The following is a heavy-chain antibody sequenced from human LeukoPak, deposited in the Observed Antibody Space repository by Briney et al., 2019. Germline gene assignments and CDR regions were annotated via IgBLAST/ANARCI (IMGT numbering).Heavy chain of an antibody. J-gene: IGHJ6*04. CDR2: ISGSGGST. D-gene: IGHD1/OR15-1a*01. Sequence: GGSLRLSCAASGFTFSSHAMSCVRQAPGKGLEWVSAISGSGGSTYYADSVKGRFTISRDNSKNTLYLQMNSLRAEDTAVYYCAKNLGNKPYYYYGMDVWGKGTTVTVSS. CDR1: GFTFSSHA. V-gene: IGHV3-23*01. CDR3: AKNLGNKPYYYYGMDV.